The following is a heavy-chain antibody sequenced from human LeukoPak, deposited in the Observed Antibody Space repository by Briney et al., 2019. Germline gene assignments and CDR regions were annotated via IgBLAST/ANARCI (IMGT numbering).Heavy chain of an antibody. CDR2: IYHSGST. V-gene: IGHV4-38-2*02. D-gene: IGHD3-22*01. CDR1: GGSLSSYY. CDR3: ARLFPSDYDSLHAFDI. J-gene: IGHJ3*02. Sequence: SETLSLTCTVSGGSLSSYYWGWIRQPPGKGLGWIGSIYHSGSTYYNPSLKSRVTISVDTTKNQFSLKLSSVTAADTAVYYCARLFPSDYDSLHAFDIWGQGTMVTVSS.